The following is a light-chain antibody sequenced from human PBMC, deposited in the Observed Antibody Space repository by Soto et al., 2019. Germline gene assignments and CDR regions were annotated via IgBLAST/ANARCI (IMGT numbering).Light chain of an antibody. Sequence: DIQLTQSPSTLYASVGDRVTITCRASQSISRWLAWYQQKPGQAPKLLVYDASALKSGVPSRFSAGGSGTEFTLTISSLQPADFATYYCQHYDLSLWTFGQEPKV. CDR1: QSISRW. CDR2: DAS. J-gene: IGKJ1*01. V-gene: IGKV1-5*01. CDR3: QHYDLSLWT.